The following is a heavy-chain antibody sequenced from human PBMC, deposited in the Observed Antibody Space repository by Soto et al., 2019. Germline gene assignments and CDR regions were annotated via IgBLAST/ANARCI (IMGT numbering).Heavy chain of an antibody. CDR3: ARGRSYYYGSGSPNYYGMDV. J-gene: IGHJ6*02. Sequence: SETLSLTCAVSGGSISSSNWWSWIRQPPGKGLEWIGEINHSGSTNYNPSLKSRVTISVDTSKNQFSLKLSSVTAADTAVYYCARGRSYYYGSGSPNYYGMDVWGQGTTVTVSS. CDR2: INHSGST. V-gene: IGHV4-4*02. D-gene: IGHD3-10*01. CDR1: GGSISSSNW.